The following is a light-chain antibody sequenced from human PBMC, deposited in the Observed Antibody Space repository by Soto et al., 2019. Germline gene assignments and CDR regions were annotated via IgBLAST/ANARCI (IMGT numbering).Light chain of an antibody. CDR3: QQRGNWPAT. J-gene: IGKJ3*01. V-gene: IGKV3-11*01. CDR2: DAS. CDR1: QSVNNF. Sequence: ETLLTQSPATLSLSPGERATLSCRASQSVNNFLAWYQQKPGQAPSLLIYDASYRATGVPTRFSGSGAATDFTITISSLEPEDFAVYYCQQRGNWPATFRPGTKVEIK.